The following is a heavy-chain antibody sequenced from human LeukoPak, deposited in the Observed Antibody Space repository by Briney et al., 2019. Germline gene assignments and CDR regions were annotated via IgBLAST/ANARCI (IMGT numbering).Heavy chain of an antibody. J-gene: IGHJ4*02. D-gene: IGHD3-3*01. CDR1: GFTFGDYA. CDR2: IRSKAYGGTT. Sequence: PGGSLRLSCTASGFTFGDYAMSWVRQAPGKGLEWVGFIRSKAYGGTTEYVASVKGRFTISRDDSKSIAYLQMNSLKTEDTAVYYCTRGVAPHYDFWRGWFDYWGQGTLVTVSS. V-gene: IGHV3-49*04. CDR3: TRGVAPHYDFWRGWFDY.